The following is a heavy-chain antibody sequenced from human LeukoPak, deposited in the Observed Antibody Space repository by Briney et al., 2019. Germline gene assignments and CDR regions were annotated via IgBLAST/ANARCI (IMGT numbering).Heavy chain of an antibody. V-gene: IGHV1-8*02. CDR2: MNPNSGNT. CDR1: GYTFTGYY. J-gene: IGHJ3*02. D-gene: IGHD3-3*01. CDR3: ARTRSLRFLEWSDAFDI. Sequence: ASVKVSCKASGYTFTGYYMHWVRQAPGQGLEWMGWMNPNSGNTGYAQKFQGRVTMTRNTSISTAYMELSSLRSEDTAVYYCARTRSLRFLEWSDAFDIWGQGTMVTVSS.